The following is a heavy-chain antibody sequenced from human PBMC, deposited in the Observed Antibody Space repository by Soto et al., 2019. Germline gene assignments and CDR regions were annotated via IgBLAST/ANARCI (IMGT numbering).Heavy chain of an antibody. J-gene: IGHJ6*02. Sequence: GGSLRLSCAASGFTFSSYAMSWVRQAPGKGLEWVSAISGSGGSTYYADSVKGRFTISRDNSKNTLYLQMNSLRAEDTAVYYCAKDRPGEAGIWGSEVLYYYYGMDVWGQGTTVTVSS. D-gene: IGHD3-16*01. CDR2: ISGSGGST. V-gene: IGHV3-23*01. CDR3: AKDRPGEAGIWGSEVLYYYYGMDV. CDR1: GFTFSSYA.